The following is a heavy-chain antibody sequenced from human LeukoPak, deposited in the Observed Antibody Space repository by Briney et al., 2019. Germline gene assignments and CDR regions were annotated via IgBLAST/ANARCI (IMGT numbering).Heavy chain of an antibody. D-gene: IGHD5-24*01. Sequence: WETLSLTCTVSSDSISSSSNYWAWVRQSPGKGLEWIGAIYYSGHTYYNPSLKSRITMSVDTSKNQFSLKVSYVAAADTAVYYCARHEEEDGYNAKTIDYWGQGTLVTVYS. CDR1: SDSISSSSNY. CDR2: IYYSGHT. J-gene: IGHJ4*02. CDR3: ARHEEEDGYNAKTIDY. V-gene: IGHV4-39*01.